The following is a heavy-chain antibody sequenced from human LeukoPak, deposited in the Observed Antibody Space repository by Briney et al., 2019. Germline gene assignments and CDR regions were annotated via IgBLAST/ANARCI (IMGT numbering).Heavy chain of an antibody. CDR3: ARLGLPNYDYVWGSYRQSWFDP. CDR2: IIPIFGTA. D-gene: IGHD3-16*02. Sequence: SVKVSCKASGGTFSSYAISWVRQAPGQGLEWMGGIIPIFGTANYAQKFQGRVTITADESTSTAYMELSSLRSEDTAVYYCARLGLPNYDYVWGSYRQSWFDPWGQGTLVTVSS. CDR1: GGTFSSYA. V-gene: IGHV1-69*01. J-gene: IGHJ5*02.